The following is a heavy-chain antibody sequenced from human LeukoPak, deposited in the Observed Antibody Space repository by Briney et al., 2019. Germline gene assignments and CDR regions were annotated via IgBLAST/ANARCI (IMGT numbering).Heavy chain of an antibody. CDR3: AIQYSNGWFDP. J-gene: IGHJ5*02. D-gene: IGHD4-11*01. CDR1: GGSISSYY. CDR2: IHTSGST. V-gene: IGHV4-4*09. Sequence: SETLSLTCAVSGGSISSYYWSWIRQPPGKGLEWIGYIHTSGSTNYNPSLKSRVTISVDTSKNQFSLRLSSVTAADTAMYYCAIQYSNGWFDPWGQGTLVTVSS.